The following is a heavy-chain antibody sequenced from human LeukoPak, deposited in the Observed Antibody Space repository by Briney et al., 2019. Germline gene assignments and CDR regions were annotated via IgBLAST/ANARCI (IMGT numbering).Heavy chain of an antibody. CDR3: ARVGSGSYHFVY. CDR1: GGSFSSGGYT. V-gene: IGHV4-30-2*01. CDR2: INHSGST. Sequence: SQTLSLTCAVSGGSFSSGGYTWSWLRQPQGMGLKWIGYINHSGSTYYNPSLKSPVTISVDRSKNQFSLKLGSVTAADTAVYYGARVGSGSYHFVYWGQGTLVTVSS. D-gene: IGHD3-10*01. J-gene: IGHJ4*02.